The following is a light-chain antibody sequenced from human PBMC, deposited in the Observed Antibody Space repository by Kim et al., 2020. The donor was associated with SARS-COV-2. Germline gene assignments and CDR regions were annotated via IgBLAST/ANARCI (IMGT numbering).Light chain of an antibody. CDR2: DVS. CDR1: ISDVVGYNY. CDR3: CSYAGSYTFWV. Sequence: SVTVSCTGTISDVVGYNYISWYHQHPGKAPKLMIYDVSKRPSGVPDRFSGSKSGNTASLTISGLQAEDEADYYCCSYAGSYTFWVFGGGTQLTVL. V-gene: IGLV2-11*01. J-gene: IGLJ3*02.